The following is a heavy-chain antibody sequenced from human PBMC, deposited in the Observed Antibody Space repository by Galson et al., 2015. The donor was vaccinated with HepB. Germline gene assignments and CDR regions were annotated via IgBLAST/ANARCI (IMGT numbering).Heavy chain of an antibody. J-gene: IGHJ5*02. V-gene: IGHV3-23*01. CDR1: GFTFSSYA. CDR3: AKDPHTFSSSWYLNWFDP. D-gene: IGHD6-13*01. Sequence: SLRLSCAASGFTFSSYAMSWVRQAPGKGLEWVSAISGSGGSTYYADSVKGRFTISRDNSKNTLYLQMNSLRAEDTAVYYCAKDPHTFSSSWYLNWFDPWGQGTLVTVSS. CDR2: ISGSGGST.